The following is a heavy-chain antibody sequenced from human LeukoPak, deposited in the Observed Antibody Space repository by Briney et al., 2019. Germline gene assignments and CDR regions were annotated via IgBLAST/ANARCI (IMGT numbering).Heavy chain of an antibody. V-gene: IGHV4-39*01. CDR2: IYHSGST. D-gene: IGHD6-13*01. Sequence: SQTLSLTRTVSGGSISSDSYYWGWIRQPPGKGLEWIGSIYHSGSTYYNPSLKSRVTISVDTSKNQFSLKLSSVTAADTAVYYCAGQYSSSWSYYYYYYMDVWGKGTTVTVSS. CDR3: AGQYSSSWSYYYYYYMDV. J-gene: IGHJ6*03. CDR1: GGSISSDSYY.